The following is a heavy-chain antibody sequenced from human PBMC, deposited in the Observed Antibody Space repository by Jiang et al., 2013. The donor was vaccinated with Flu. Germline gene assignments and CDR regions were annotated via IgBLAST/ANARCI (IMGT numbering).Heavy chain of an antibody. CDR3: ARLSLVLRFSEWTEY. D-gene: IGHD3-3*01. Sequence: LLKPSETLSLTCTVSGGSISSSSYYWGWIRQPPGKGLEWIGSIYYSGSTYYNPSLKSRVTISVDTSKNQFSLKLSSVTAADTAVYYCARLSLVLRFSEWTEYWGQGTLVTVSS. J-gene: IGHJ4*02. V-gene: IGHV4-39*07. CDR1: GGSISSSSYY. CDR2: IYYSGST.